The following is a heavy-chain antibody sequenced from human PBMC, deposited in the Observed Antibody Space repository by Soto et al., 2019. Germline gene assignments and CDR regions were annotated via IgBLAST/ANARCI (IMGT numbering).Heavy chain of an antibody. CDR2: MYNTGST. D-gene: IGHD2-21*02. CDR3: ARDLWGYCGTDCYPLDV. J-gene: IGHJ6*02. CDR1: GGSISRYY. Sequence: QVQLQESGPGLVKPSETLSLTCTVSGGSISRYYWCWIRQPPGKGLEWIGYMYNTGSTVYNPTFKSRFTISVDTSKNQFSLKLNSVTAADTAVYYCARDLWGYCGTDCYPLDVWGQGTTVTVSS. V-gene: IGHV4-59*01.